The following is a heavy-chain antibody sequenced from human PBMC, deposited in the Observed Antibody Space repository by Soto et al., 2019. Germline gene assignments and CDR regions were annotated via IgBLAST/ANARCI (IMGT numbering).Heavy chain of an antibody. D-gene: IGHD3-22*01. J-gene: IGHJ4*02. V-gene: IGHV4-59*01. CDR3: ARVADSSGYYFDY. CDR1: GGSISSYY. Sequence: SETLSLTCTVSGGSISSYYWSWIRQPPGKGLEWIGYIYYSGSTNYNPSLKSRVTISVDTSKNQFSLKLSSVTAADTAVYYCARVADSSGYYFDYWGQGTLVTVSS. CDR2: IYYSGST.